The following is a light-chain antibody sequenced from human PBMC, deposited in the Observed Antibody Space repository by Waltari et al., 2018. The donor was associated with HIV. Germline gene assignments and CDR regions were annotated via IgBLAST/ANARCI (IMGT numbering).Light chain of an antibody. Sequence: QYVLTQAPSVSAATGQTAALSCPASSSTIGNNYVAWYQQFPGAAPKLLFFDNSKRPSGIPERFFASRSGTSATLGITGLQTGDEAHYYCATWDIRLQTVVFGGGTKVTVL. CDR3: ATWDIRLQTVV. CDR2: DNS. J-gene: IGLJ2*01. CDR1: SSTIGNNY. V-gene: IGLV1-51*01.